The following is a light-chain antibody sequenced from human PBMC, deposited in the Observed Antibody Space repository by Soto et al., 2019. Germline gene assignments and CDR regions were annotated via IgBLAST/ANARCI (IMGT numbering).Light chain of an antibody. Sequence: SSLALSASVGYRVTITFRGSQHIRSDLGWYQQQTGTDPNLLIYATDSLQRGVASRLSGGGSGTDFTLTISSLQPEDFATYYCVQHYTYPWTFGQGTKVDI. CDR3: VQHYTYPWT. V-gene: IGKV1-6*01. CDR1: QHIRSD. CDR2: ATD. J-gene: IGKJ1*01.